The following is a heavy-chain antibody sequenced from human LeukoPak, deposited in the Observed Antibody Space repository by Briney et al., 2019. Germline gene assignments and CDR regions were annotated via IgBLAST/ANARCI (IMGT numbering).Heavy chain of an antibody. CDR1: GGSISSSSYY. V-gene: IGHV4-39*07. CDR3: ARDRRRYMDV. J-gene: IGHJ6*03. CDR2: IYYSGST. Sequence: SETLSLTCTVSGGSISSSSYYWGWIRQPPGKGLEWIGSIYYSGSTNYNPSLKSRVTISVDTSKNQFSLKLSSVTAADTAVYYCARDRRRYMDVWGKGTTVTVSS.